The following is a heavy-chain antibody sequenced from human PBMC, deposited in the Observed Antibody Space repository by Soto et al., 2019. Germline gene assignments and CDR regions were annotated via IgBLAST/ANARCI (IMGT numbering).Heavy chain of an antibody. D-gene: IGHD6-13*01. CDR1: GGYPCGHY. V-gene: IGHV4-34*01. CDR2: ITHSGGA. J-gene: IGHJ4*02. Sequence: SETLSLPDDVFGGYPCGHYGRCTRDPTGGVLERDGEITHSGGANYNPSLKSRVTISVDTSKKQFALKVGSVTAADTAVYYCARATSTFAIRGIAGGNFDYWGQGTLVPGSS. CDR3: ARATSTFAIRGIAGGNFDY.